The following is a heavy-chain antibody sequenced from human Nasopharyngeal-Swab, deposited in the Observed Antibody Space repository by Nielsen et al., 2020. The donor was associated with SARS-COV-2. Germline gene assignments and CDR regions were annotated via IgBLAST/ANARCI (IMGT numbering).Heavy chain of an antibody. D-gene: IGHD3-22*01. CDR1: GDSVSSNSAA. CDR2: TYYRSKWYN. J-gene: IGHJ2*01. Sequence: SQTLSLTCAISGDSVSSNSAAWNWIRQSPSRGLEWLGRTYYRSKWYNDYAVSVKSRITINPDTSKNQFSLQLNSVTPEDTAVYYCARGGTSYYYDSSGYPNWYFDLWGRGTLVTVSS. V-gene: IGHV6-1*01. CDR3: ARGGTSYYYDSSGYPNWYFDL.